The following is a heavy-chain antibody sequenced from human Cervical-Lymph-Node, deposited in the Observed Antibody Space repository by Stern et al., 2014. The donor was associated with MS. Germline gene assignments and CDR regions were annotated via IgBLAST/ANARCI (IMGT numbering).Heavy chain of an antibody. CDR1: RGSLSSGDGY. D-gene: IGHD3-10*01. J-gene: IGHJ4*02. Sequence: QLQLQESGPGLVKPSQTLSLTCTVSRGSLSSGDGYWSWIRQPPGKGLEWIGYINYSGNSFYNPSLKSRVTISVDTSKDQFSLKVNSVTAADSAVYYCARASWFGELSLDYWGQGTLVTVSS. CDR2: INYSGNS. V-gene: IGHV4-30-4*01. CDR3: ARASWFGELSLDY.